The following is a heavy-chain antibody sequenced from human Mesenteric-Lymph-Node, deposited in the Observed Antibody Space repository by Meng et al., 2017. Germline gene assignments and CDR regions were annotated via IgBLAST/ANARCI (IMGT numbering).Heavy chain of an antibody. V-gene: IGHV4-31*03. CDR3: ARVAAAGNEWFDP. D-gene: IGHD6-13*01. CDR1: GGSISSGGYY. J-gene: IGHJ5*02. CDR2: IHSSGST. Sequence: QVQLQESGPGLVKPSQTLSLTCTVSGGSISSGGYYWSWIRQHPGKGLEWIGYIHSSGSTYYNPSLRSRLTISVDTSKNQFSLKLSSVTAADTAVYYCARVAAAGNEWFDPWGQGTLVTVSS.